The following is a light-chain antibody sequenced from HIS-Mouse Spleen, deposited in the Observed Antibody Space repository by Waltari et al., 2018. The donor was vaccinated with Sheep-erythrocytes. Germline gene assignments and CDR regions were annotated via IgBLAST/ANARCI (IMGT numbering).Light chain of an antibody. CDR2: DVS. CDR1: SSDVGGYNY. Sequence: QSALTQPRSVSGSPGQSVTISCTGPSSDVGGYNYVSWYQQHPGKAPKLMIYDVSKRPSGVPDRVSGSKSGNTASLTISGLQAEDEADYYCCSYAGSYVVFGGGTKLTVL. CDR3: CSYAGSYVV. V-gene: IGLV2-11*01. J-gene: IGLJ2*01.